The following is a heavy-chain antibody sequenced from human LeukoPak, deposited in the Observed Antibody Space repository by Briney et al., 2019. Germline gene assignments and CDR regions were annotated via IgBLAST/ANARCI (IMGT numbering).Heavy chain of an antibody. Sequence: GGSLRLSCAVSGFTVSSNYMSWVRQAPGKGLEWVSAISGSGGSTYYADSVKGRFTISRDNSKNTLYLQMNSLRAEDTAVYYCAKDISGWYGSFAFDIWGQGTMVTVSS. J-gene: IGHJ3*02. CDR3: AKDISGWYGSFAFDI. CDR2: ISGSGGST. V-gene: IGHV3-23*01. CDR1: GFTVSSNY. D-gene: IGHD6-19*01.